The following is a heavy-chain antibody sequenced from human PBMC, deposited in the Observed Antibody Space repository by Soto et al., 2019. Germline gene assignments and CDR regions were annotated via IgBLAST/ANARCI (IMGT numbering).Heavy chain of an antibody. D-gene: IGHD4-17*01. Sequence: EVHLVESGGGLVKPGDSLRLACAGSGLTFSIAWMSWVRQAPGKGLEWVGRIKGKTDGGTTKYAATVKGRFNISRDDSKNTLYLQLNSLNSEDTAIYYCTTESPYGDCLFNFRGQGTPVTVSS. CDR1: GLTFSIAW. V-gene: IGHV3-15*01. CDR2: IKGKTDGGTT. CDR3: TTESPYGDCLFNF. J-gene: IGHJ4*02.